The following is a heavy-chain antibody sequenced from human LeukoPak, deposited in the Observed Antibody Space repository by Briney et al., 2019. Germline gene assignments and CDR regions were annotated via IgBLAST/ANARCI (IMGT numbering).Heavy chain of an antibody. CDR1: GVSMSTYF. CDR2: IHYTGET. V-gene: IGHV4-59*01. D-gene: IGHD3-10*01. J-gene: IGHJ4*02. Sequence: SETLSLTCSVSGVSMSTYFWSWIRQPPGKGLEWLAFIHYTGETNYNPSLRSRLTISVDTSKNQFSLRLSSLTAADTATYYCARDIYGSGYGYFDQWGQGALVSVSS. CDR3: ARDIYGSGYGYFDQ.